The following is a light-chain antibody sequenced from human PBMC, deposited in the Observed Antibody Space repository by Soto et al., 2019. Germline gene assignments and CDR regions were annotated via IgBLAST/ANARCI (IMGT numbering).Light chain of an antibody. Sequence: EIVFTQSPPTLSLPPGERATLSCRASQSVSSYLACYQQKPGQAPRLLIFDASNRATGIPARFSGSGSGTHFTLTIRSLEPEDLAVYYCQKRSNWPSWTFGKGTKVDIK. CDR3: QKRSNWPSWT. CDR2: DAS. CDR1: QSVSSY. J-gene: IGKJ1*01. V-gene: IGKV3-11*01.